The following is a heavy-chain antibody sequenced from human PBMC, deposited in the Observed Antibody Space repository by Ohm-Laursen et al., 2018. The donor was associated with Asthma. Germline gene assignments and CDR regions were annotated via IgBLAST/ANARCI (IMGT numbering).Heavy chain of an antibody. CDR3: ARDVMEWYLPAFDF. CDR2: GGSYYDGGLK. J-gene: IGHJ4*02. V-gene: IGHV3-30-3*01. CDR1: GFTFRSYA. Sequence: SLRLSCAASGFTFRSYAMHWVRQAPGKGLEWVAVGGSYYDGGLKYYADSLNGRFTVSRDDSKNTLYLQMNSLRPDDTAVYYCARDVMEWYLPAFDFWGQGTLVTVSS. D-gene: IGHD3-3*01.